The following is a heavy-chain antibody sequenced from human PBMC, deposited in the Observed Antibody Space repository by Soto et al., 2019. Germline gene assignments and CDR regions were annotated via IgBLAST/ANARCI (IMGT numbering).Heavy chain of an antibody. D-gene: IGHD6-13*01. J-gene: IGHJ4*02. CDR3: ARRTGSSFAFFDY. CDR1: GGSISSYY. CDR2: IYYSGST. V-gene: IGHV4-59*01. Sequence: QVQLQESGPGLVKPSETLSLTCTVSGGSISSYYWSWIRQPPGKGLEWIGYIYYSGSTNYNPSLKSRVTISVDTSKNQFSLRLSSVTAADTAVYCCARRTGSSFAFFDYWGQGTLVTVSS.